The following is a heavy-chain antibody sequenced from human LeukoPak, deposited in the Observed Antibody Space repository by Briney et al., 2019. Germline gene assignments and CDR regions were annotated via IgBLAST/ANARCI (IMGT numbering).Heavy chain of an antibody. V-gene: IGHV3-9*01. J-gene: IGHJ4*02. Sequence: GGSLRLSCAGSGYSFDEYAMPWVRQAPGKGLEWVSGINWKSDKIGYADSVKGRFTISRDNSKNSLCLQMNSLRVEDTALYYCAKDRYCTSSSCPIDYWGQGTMVIVSS. CDR3: AKDRYCTSSSCPIDY. CDR1: GYSFDEYA. D-gene: IGHD2-2*01. CDR2: INWKSDKI.